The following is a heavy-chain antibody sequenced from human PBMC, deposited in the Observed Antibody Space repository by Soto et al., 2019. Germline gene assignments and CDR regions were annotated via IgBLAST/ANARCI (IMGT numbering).Heavy chain of an antibody. V-gene: IGHV4-39*01. CDR3: ARHAGGSAYYDFWSGYYTADGMDV. J-gene: IGHJ6*02. D-gene: IGHD3-3*01. Sequence: SETLSLSCTVSGGSISSSSYYWGWIRQPPGKGLEWIGSIYYSGSTYYNPSLKSRVTISVDTSKNQFSLKLSSVTAADTAVYYCARHAGGSAYYDFWSGYYTADGMDVWGQGTTVTVSS. CDR2: IYYSGST. CDR1: GGSISSSSYY.